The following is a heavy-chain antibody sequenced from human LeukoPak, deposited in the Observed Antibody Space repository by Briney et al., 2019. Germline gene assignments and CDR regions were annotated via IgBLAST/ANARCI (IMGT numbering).Heavy chain of an antibody. J-gene: IGHJ4*02. V-gene: IGHV3-30*04. CDR1: GFTFSNYA. CDR2: ISYDGSNK. Sequence: GGSLRLPCAGSGFTFSNYAMNWVRQAPGQGLEWMAFISYDGSNKYYADSVKGRFTISRDNSKNIHYLEMNSLRAEDTAVYYCARAATMIRGDTPQELDNWGQGTLVTVSS. CDR3: ARAATMIRGDTPQELDN. D-gene: IGHD3-10*01.